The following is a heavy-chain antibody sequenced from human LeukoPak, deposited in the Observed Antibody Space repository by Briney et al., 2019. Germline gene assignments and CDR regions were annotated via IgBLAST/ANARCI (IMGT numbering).Heavy chain of an antibody. Sequence: SETLSLTCTVSGYSISSGYYWGWIRQPPGKGLEWIGSIYHSGSTYYNPSLKSRVTISVDTSKNQFSLKLSSVTAADTAVYYCAREPPGVDDAFDIWGQGTMVTVSS. V-gene: IGHV4-38-2*02. CDR1: GYSISSGYY. CDR3: AREPPGVDDAFDI. CDR2: IYHSGST. J-gene: IGHJ3*02.